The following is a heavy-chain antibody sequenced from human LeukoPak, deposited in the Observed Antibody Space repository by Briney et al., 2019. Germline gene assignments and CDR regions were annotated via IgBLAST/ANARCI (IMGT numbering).Heavy chain of an antibody. CDR1: GGTFSSYA. D-gene: IGHD6-19*01. CDR2: IIPIFGTA. CDR3: ARGYSSGQFDY. V-gene: IGHV1-69*05. Sequence: SVKVSCEASGGTFSSYAISWVRQAPGQGLEWMGGIIPIFGTANYAQKFQGRVTIATDESTSTAYMELSSLRSEDTAVYYCARGYSSGQFDYWGQGTLVTVSS. J-gene: IGHJ4*02.